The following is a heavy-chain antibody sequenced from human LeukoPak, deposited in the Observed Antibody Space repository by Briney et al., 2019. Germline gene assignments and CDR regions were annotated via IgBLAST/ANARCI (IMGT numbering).Heavy chain of an antibody. J-gene: IGHJ4*02. V-gene: IGHV3-48*04. Sequence: KPGGSLRLSCVVSGFSFSTYSMTWVRQAPGTGLEWVSSISYSSETIYYADSVKGRFTISRDNAKNSLYLQMNSLRAEDTAIYYCAGRSCSDGVCPFDFWDQGTLVTVSS. CDR2: ISYSSETI. D-gene: IGHD2-8*01. CDR1: GFSFSTYS. CDR3: AGRSCSDGVCPFDF.